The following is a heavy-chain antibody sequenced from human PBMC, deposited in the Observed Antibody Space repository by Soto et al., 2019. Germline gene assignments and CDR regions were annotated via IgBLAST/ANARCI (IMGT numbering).Heavy chain of an antibody. CDR1: GFTFSNYA. Sequence: QMQLVESGGGVVQPGRSLRLSCAASGFTFSNYAMTWFRQAPGKGLEGVAVISYAGTNEFYADSVKGRFTISRDNSRNTLSLQMNSLKDEDPAVSYCARAPDYGSGSSRRFYYLDLCGRGSLVTVSS. D-gene: IGHD3-10*01. CDR2: ISYAGTNE. J-gene: IGHJ2*01. CDR3: ARAPDYGSGSSRRFYYLDL. V-gene: IGHV3-30-3*01.